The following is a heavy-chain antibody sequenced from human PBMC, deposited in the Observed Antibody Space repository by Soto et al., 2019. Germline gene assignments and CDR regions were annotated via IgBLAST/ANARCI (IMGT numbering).Heavy chain of an antibody. CDR2: IYWNDNK. D-gene: IGHD6-13*01. CDR1: GFSLSTSGVA. Sequence: QITLKESGPTLVKPTQTLTLTCTFSGFSLSTSGVAVGWIRQPPGKALECLALIYWNDNKLYSPSLQSRITITKDTSKNQVVLTMTNMAPVDTATYYCAHRYSSSYDYWGQGTLVTVSS. CDR3: AHRYSSSYDY. J-gene: IGHJ4*02. V-gene: IGHV2-5*01.